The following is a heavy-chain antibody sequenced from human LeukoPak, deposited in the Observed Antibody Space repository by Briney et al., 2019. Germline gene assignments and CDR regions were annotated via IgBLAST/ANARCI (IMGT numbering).Heavy chain of an antibody. J-gene: IGHJ4*02. Sequence: PGGSLGLSXAASGFTFSYYWLSWVRQAPGKGLEWVANIKQDGSERYYVDSVKGRFIVSRDNAKNSLYLQMNSLRAEDTAVYYCARVYDVWSGYYRDYWGQGTLVTVSS. CDR2: IKQDGSER. D-gene: IGHD3-3*01. CDR3: ARVYDVWSGYYRDY. CDR1: GFTFSYYW. V-gene: IGHV3-7*04.